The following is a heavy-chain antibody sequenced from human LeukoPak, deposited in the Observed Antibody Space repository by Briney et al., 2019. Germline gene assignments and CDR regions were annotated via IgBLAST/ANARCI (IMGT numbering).Heavy chain of an antibody. J-gene: IGHJ6*03. CDR2: INPNSGGT. CDR3: ARGRDIVVNYYYMDV. V-gene: IGHV1-2*02. D-gene: IGHD2-15*01. Sequence: ASVKVSCKASGYTFTSYDINWVRQATGQGLEWMGWINPNSGGTNYAQKFQGRVTMTRDTSISTAYMELSRLRSDDTAVYYCARGRDIVVNYYYMDVWGKGTTVTVSS. CDR1: GYTFTSYD.